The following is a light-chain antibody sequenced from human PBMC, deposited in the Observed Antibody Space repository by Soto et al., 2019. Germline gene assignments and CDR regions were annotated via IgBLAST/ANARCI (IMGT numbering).Light chain of an antibody. Sequence: QSVLTQPRSVSGSPGQSVTISCTGTSSDVGGYKYVAWYQQHPGKAPKLMIYDVIERPSGVPDRFSGSKSGNTASLTISGLQAEDEADYYCCSYAGSYTWVFGGGTKLTVL. CDR1: SSDVGGYKY. CDR2: DVI. J-gene: IGLJ3*02. V-gene: IGLV2-11*01. CDR3: CSYAGSYTWV.